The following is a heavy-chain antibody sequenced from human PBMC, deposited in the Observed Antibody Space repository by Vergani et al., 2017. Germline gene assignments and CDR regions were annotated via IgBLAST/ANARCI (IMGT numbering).Heavy chain of an antibody. Sequence: EVQLLESGGGWVQPGGSLRLSCVVSGFDFSSYIMNWVRQAPGKGLEWVSFVSTGTKSQSYAESVKGRLTISRDSAKNSLYLQMASLRAEDTAVYYCAREYSSTSGRAFDFWGQGTKVTVSS. J-gene: IGHJ3*01. CDR1: GFDFSSYI. V-gene: IGHV3-48*01. CDR2: VSTGTKSQ. D-gene: IGHD2-2*01. CDR3: AREYSSTSGRAFDF.